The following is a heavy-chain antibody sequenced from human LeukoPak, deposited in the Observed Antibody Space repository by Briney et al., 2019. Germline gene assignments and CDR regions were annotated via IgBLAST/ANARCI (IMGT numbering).Heavy chain of an antibody. J-gene: IGHJ4*02. V-gene: IGHV3-23*01. CDR1: GFTFSSYA. CDR2: ISGSGGST. CDR3: AKDRRGMVFDY. D-gene: IGHD3-10*01. Sequence: GASLRLSCAASGFTFSSYAMSWVRQAPGKRLEWVSAISGSGGSTYYADSVKGRFTISRDNSKNTLYLQMNSLRAEDTAVYYCAKDRRGMVFDYWGQGTLVTVSS.